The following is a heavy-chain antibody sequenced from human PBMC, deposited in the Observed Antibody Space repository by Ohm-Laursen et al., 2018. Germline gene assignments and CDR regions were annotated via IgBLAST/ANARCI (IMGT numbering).Heavy chain of an antibody. CDR2: IWYDGSNK. CDR3: AKARDYYGSGSYDY. CDR1: GFTFSTYG. J-gene: IGHJ4*02. V-gene: IGHV3-33*06. D-gene: IGHD3-10*01. Sequence: SLRLSCAASGFTFSTYGMHWVRQAPGKGLEWVAVIWYDGSNKYYADSVKGRFTLSRDNSKNTLYLQMNSLRAEDTAVYYCAKARDYYGSGSYDYWGQGTLVTVSS.